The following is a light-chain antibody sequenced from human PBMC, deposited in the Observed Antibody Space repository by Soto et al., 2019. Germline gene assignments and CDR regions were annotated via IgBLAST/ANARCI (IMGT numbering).Light chain of an antibody. CDR2: AAS. CDR3: QQSYSTPLT. Sequence: DLQMTQYQSSLSASVGDRVTITCRASQSISSYLNWYQQKPGKAPKLLIYAASSLQSGVPSRFSGSGSGTDFTLTISSLQPEDFATYYCQQSYSTPLTFGGGTKVDIK. CDR1: QSISSY. V-gene: IGKV1-39*01. J-gene: IGKJ4*01.